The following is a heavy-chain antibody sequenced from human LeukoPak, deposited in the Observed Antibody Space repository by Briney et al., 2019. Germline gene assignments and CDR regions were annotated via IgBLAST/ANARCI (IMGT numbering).Heavy chain of an antibody. D-gene: IGHD2-2*01. Sequence: ASVKVSCKASGYTFTSYGISWVRQAPGQGLEWMGWISAYNGNTNYAQNLQGRVTMTTDTSTNTAYMELRSLRSDDMAVYYCARDVWPYCGRPNCYLVSDPWGQGTLVTVSS. J-gene: IGHJ5*02. V-gene: IGHV1-18*03. CDR1: GYTFTSYG. CDR2: ISAYNGNT. CDR3: ARDVWPYCGRPNCYLVSDP.